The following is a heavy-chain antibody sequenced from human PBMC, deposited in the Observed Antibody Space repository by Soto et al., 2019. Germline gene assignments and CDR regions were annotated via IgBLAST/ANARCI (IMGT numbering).Heavy chain of an antibody. D-gene: IGHD4-17*01. CDR2: IIPIFGTA. CDR3: ARREFDCDYVLHFDL. CDR1: GGTFSSYA. Sequence: QVQLVQSGAEVKKPGASVKVSCKASGGTFSSYAISWVRQAPGQGLEWMGGIIPIFGTANYAQKFQGSVTITADESTSTAYMELSSLRSEDTAVYYCARREFDCDYVLHFDLWGRGALVTVSS. J-gene: IGHJ2*01. V-gene: IGHV1-69*01.